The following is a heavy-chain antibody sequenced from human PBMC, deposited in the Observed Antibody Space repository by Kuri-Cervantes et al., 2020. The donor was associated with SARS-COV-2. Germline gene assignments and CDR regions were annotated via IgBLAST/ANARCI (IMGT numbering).Heavy chain of an antibody. J-gene: IGHJ6*03. CDR2: IYPGDSDT. V-gene: IGHV5-51*01. CDR1: GYNFTNYW. CDR3: ARRAYGEEVDYYYMDV. D-gene: IGHD4-17*01. Sequence: GESLRLWCKGSGYNFTNYWISWVRQMPGKGLEWMGIIYPGDSDTRYSPSFQGQVTISADKSINTAFLQWSSLKASDTAIYYCARRAYGEEVDYYYMDVWGKGTTVTVSS.